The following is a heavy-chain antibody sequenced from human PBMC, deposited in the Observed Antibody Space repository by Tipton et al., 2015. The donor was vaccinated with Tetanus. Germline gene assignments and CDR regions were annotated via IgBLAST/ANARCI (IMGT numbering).Heavy chain of an antibody. V-gene: IGHV4-39*01. D-gene: IGHD7-27*01. CDR1: GDSITSSRYY. CDR2: IYFTGST. CDR3: ARHLWGYWFDP. J-gene: IGHJ5*02. Sequence: TLSLTCTISGDSITSSRYYWGWVRQAPGKGPDWIGSIYFTGSTYHNPSLKSRVTMSVDTSKNQFSLRLSSVTATDTAVYYCARHLWGYWFDPWGQGTRVTVSS.